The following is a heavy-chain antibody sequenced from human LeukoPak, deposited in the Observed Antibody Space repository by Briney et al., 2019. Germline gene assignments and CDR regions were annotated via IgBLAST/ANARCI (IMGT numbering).Heavy chain of an antibody. V-gene: IGHV1-2*02. CDR1: GYTFTDFY. J-gene: IGHJ4*02. D-gene: IGHD3-10*01. CDR2: IFPRNGDT. Sequence: GASVKVSCKTSGYTFTDFYFYWLRQAPGQGLEWVGWIFPRNGDTNYAQKFQDRVTLTRDTSISTAYMELSRLTSDDTAIYYCARDGGSPMVDFDYWGQGTLVTVSS. CDR3: ARDGGSPMVDFDY.